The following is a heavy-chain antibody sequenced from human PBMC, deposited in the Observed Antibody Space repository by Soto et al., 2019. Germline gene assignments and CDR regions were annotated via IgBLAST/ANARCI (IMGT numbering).Heavy chain of an antibody. V-gene: IGHV3-33*01. CDR3: ARPSSDYYDSSGPIGY. CDR2: IWYDGSNK. J-gene: IGHJ4*02. Sequence: QVQLVESGGGVVQPGRSLRLSCVASGFTFSQYGMHWARQAPGKGLEWVSVIWYDGSNKYYADSVKGRFTISRDNSKNXLNLQMDSLRAEDTAMYYCARPSSDYYDSSGPIGYWGQGTLVTVSS. CDR1: GFTFSQYG. D-gene: IGHD3-22*01.